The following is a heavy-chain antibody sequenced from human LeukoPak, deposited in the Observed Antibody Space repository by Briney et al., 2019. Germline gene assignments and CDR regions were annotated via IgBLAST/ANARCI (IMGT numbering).Heavy chain of an antibody. J-gene: IGHJ4*02. CDR2: IYTSGST. V-gene: IGHV4-4*07. Sequence: SETLSLTCTVSGGSISSYYWSWIRQPAGKGLEWIGRIYTSGSTNYNPSLKSRVTMSVDTSKNQFSLKLSSVTAADTAVYYCARADVVAEPLYYFDYWGQGTLVTVSS. D-gene: IGHD2-15*01. CDR3: ARADVVAEPLYYFDY. CDR1: GGSISSYY.